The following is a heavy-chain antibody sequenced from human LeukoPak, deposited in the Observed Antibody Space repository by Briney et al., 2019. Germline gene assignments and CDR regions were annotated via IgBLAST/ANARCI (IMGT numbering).Heavy chain of an antibody. Sequence: SGGSLRLSCAASGFTFSSYEMNWVRQAPGKGLEWVSYIGSSSSTIYYADSVKGRFTISRDNAKNSLYLQMNSLRAEDTAVYYCARASYSGYVYNWFDPWGQGTLVTVSS. CDR1: GFTFSSYE. V-gene: IGHV3-48*03. CDR3: ARASYSGYVYNWFDP. J-gene: IGHJ5*02. D-gene: IGHD5-12*01. CDR2: IGSSSSTI.